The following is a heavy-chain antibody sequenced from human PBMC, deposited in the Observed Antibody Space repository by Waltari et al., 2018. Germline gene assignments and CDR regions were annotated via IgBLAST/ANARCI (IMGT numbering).Heavy chain of an antibody. V-gene: IGHV4-39*01. CDR2: INYIGNT. J-gene: IGHJ4*02. D-gene: IGHD3-3*01. CDR1: GGPISSSSHY. Sequence: QLQLQESGPGLVKPSETLSLTCTVSGGPISSSSHYWGWIRQPPGKGLEWIGGINYIGNTYTNPSLKGRVTISVDTSKNQFSLKMNSVTATDTAVYYCARRARAGSGVYYFDSWGQGTLVTVSS. CDR3: ARRARAGSGVYYFDS.